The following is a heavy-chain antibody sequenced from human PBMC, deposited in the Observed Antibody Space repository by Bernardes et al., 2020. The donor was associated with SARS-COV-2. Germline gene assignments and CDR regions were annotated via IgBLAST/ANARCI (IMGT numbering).Heavy chain of an antibody. J-gene: IGHJ3*02. V-gene: IGHV4-39*01. CDR3: ASPYSYYDSSGTEVTDAFDI. CDR1: GGSISTNGYY. D-gene: IGHD3-22*01. CDR2: IYHSGSV. Sequence: ETLSLTCTVSGGSISTNGYYWGWIRQPPGKGLEWIGSIYHSGSVYYTPSLRSRVTISVDTSKNQFSLKLSSVTAADTAVYYCASPYSYYDSSGTEVTDAFDIWGQGTMVTVSS.